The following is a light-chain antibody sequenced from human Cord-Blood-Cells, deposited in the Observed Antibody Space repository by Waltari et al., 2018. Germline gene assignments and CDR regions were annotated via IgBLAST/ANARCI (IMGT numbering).Light chain of an antibody. Sequence: DIVMTQTPLSLSVTPGQPASISCTSSQSLLHSDGKTYLYWYLQKPGQSPQLLIYEVSSRVSGVPDRFSGSGSGTDFTLKISRVEAEDVGVYYCMQGIHLPPWTFGQGTKVEIK. V-gene: IGKV2-29*02. CDR1: QSLLHSDGKTY. CDR3: MQGIHLPPWT. J-gene: IGKJ1*01. CDR2: EVS.